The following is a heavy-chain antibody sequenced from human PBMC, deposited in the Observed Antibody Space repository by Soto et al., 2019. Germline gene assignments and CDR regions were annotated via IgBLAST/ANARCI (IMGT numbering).Heavy chain of an antibody. CDR1: GGYISSYY. CDR3: ARSSGHYYYGMDV. D-gene: IGHD6-19*01. V-gene: IGHV4-59*01. CDR2: IYYSGST. Sequence: PSETLSLTCTVSGGYISSYYWSWIRQPPGKGLEWIGYIYYSGSTNYNPSLKSRVTISVDTSKNQFSLKLSSVTAADTAVYYCARSSGHYYYGMDVWGQGTTVTVSS. J-gene: IGHJ6*02.